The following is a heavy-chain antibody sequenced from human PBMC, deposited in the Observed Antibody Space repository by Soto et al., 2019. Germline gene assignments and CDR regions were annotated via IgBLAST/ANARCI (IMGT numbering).Heavy chain of an antibody. Sequence: GGSLRLCCAASGFIFSSFGMHWVRQAPGKGLEWVAHIWYDGSNTYYADSVKGRFTISRDNSRNTLYLQMKSLRAEDTAVYHCVRDLLGSGGHFDYWGQGTPVTVSS. V-gene: IGHV3-33*01. D-gene: IGHD7-27*01. CDR1: GFIFSSFG. CDR2: IWYDGSNT. CDR3: VRDLLGSGGHFDY. J-gene: IGHJ4*02.